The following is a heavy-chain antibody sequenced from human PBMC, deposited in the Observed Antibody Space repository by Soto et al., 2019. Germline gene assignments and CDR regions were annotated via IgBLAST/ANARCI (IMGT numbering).Heavy chain of an antibody. J-gene: IGHJ4*02. V-gene: IGHV3-23*01. Sequence: EVPLLESGGGLVQPGGSLRLSCAASGFTFSSYAMSWVRQAPGKGLEWVSAISGSGGSTYYADSVKGRFTISRDNSKNTLYLQMNSLRAEDTAVYYCAKDVNNDILAGYYYYWGQGTLVTVSS. D-gene: IGHD3-9*01. CDR1: GFTFSSYA. CDR3: AKDVNNDILAGYYYY. CDR2: ISGSGGST.